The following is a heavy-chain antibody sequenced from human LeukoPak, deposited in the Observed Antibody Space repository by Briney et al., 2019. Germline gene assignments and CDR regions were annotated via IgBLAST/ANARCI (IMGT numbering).Heavy chain of an antibody. CDR2: ISSSGSTI. CDR1: GFTFSSYE. J-gene: IGHJ4*02. D-gene: IGHD6-13*01. CDR3: ARHYSSSWFGY. Sequence: PGGSLRLSCAASGFTFSSYEMNWVRQAPGKGLEWVSYISSSGSTIYYADSVKGRFTISRDNAKNSLYLQMNSLRAEDTAVYYCARHYSSSWFGYWGQGTPVTVSS. V-gene: IGHV3-48*03.